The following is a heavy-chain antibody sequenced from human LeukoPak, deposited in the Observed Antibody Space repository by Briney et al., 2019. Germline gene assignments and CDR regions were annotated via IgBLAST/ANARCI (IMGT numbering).Heavy chain of an antibody. D-gene: IGHD2-8*01. V-gene: IGHV3-53*01. Sequence: PGGPLRLSCAASGFTVSSNYMTWVRQAPGKGLEWVSTLYNGGSPHYADSVKGRFTISSDKSKNTLFLQMNSLRAEDTAVYYCARVYKSTNGICADYWGQGTLVTVSS. CDR1: GFTVSSNY. CDR3: ARVYKSTNGICADY. CDR2: LYNGGSP. J-gene: IGHJ4*02.